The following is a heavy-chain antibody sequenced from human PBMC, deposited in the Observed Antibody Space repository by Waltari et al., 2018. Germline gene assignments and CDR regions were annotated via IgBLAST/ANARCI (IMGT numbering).Heavy chain of an antibody. J-gene: IGHJ6*02. D-gene: IGHD2-2*01. CDR2: IHSSGTT. CDR3: ARMGSTSRHSSRDIMDV. Sequence: QVQLQESGPGLVKPSETLSLTCTVSDGSINNYYWRWIRQPAGKGLEWIGRIHSSGTTDYNPSLTSRGKMLVDTSKTQFSLKLSSVTAADTAVYYCARMGSTSRHSSRDIMDVWGQGASVTVSS. CDR1: DGSINNYY. V-gene: IGHV4-4*07.